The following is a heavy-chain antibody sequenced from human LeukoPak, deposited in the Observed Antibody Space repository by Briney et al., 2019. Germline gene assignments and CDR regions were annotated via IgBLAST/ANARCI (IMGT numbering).Heavy chain of an antibody. J-gene: IGHJ3*02. CDR2: FYYSGSS. D-gene: IGHD6-13*01. CDR3: ARVSPAVGAFDI. V-gene: IGHV4-61*08. CDR1: GGSISSSGYY. Sequence: SETLSLTCTVSGGSISSSGYYWSWIRQPPGKGLEWIGYFYYSGSSNYNPSLKSRVTISGDTSKNQFSLKVSSVTAADTAIYYCARVSPAVGAFDIWGRGTMVTVSS.